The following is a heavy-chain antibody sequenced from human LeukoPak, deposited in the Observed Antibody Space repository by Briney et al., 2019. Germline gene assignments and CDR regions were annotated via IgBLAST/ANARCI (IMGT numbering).Heavy chain of an antibody. CDR3: ASGRPYDFWSGSPFDP. V-gene: IGHV1-69*13. D-gene: IGHD3-3*01. CDR2: IIPIFGTA. J-gene: IGHJ5*02. CDR1: GGTFSSYA. Sequence: SVKVSCKASGGTFSSYAISWVRQAPGQGLEWMGGIIPIFGTANYAQKFQGRVTITADESTSTAYMELSSLRSEDTPVYYCASGRPYDFWSGSPFDPWGQGTLVTVSS.